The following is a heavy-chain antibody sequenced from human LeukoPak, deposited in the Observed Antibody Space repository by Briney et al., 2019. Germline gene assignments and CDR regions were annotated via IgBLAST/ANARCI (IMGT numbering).Heavy chain of an antibody. CDR1: GFTFSSYS. CDR3: ARGFTAMVKVPALDY. CDR2: ISSSSSYI. D-gene: IGHD5-18*01. V-gene: IGHV3-21*01. Sequence: GGSLRLSCAASGFTFSSYSMNWVRQAPGKGLEWVSSISSSSSYIYYADSVKGRFTISRDNAKNSLYLQMNSLRAEDTAVYYCARGFTAMVKVPALDYWGQGTLVTVSS. J-gene: IGHJ4*02.